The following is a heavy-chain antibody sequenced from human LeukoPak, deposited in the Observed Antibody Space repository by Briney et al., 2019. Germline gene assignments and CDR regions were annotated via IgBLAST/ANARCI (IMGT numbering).Heavy chain of an antibody. V-gene: IGHV3-74*01. CDR2: INTDGTVT. J-gene: IGHJ6*01. Sequence: GGSLRLSCAASGFTFIKYWMLWVRQAPGKGLEIVSRINTDGTVTTYADSVKGRFTVSRDNADNTMFLQMNSVRDEDTAVYYCATKQWLAPPPDSWGQGTPVTVSS. CDR1: GFTFIKYW. D-gene: IGHD6-19*01. CDR3: ATKQWLAPPPDS.